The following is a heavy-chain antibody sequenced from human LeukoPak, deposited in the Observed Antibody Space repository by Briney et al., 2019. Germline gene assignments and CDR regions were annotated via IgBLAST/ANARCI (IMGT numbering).Heavy chain of an antibody. CDR2: ISGSGGST. CDR1: GFTFSSYA. Sequence: GGSLRLSCAASGFTFSSYAMSWVRQAPGKGLEWVSAISGSGGSTYYADSVKGRFTISRDNSKNTLYLQMNSLRAEDTALYYCAKGVRGVIMGGFDYWGQGTLVTVSS. D-gene: IGHD3-10*01. CDR3: AKGVRGVIMGGFDY. V-gene: IGHV3-23*01. J-gene: IGHJ4*02.